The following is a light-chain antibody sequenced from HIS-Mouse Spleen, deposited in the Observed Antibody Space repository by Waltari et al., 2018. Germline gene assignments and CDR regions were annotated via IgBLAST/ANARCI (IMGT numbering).Light chain of an antibody. CDR1: SSDVGGYNY. V-gene: IGLV2-14*03. CDR2: DVS. CDR3: SSYTSSSFNVV. Sequence: QSALTQPASVSGSPGQSITISCTGTSSDVGGYNYVSWYQQHPGKAHKLMIYDVSNRPSGVSNRFSGSKSGNTAFLTISGLQAEDEADYYCSSYTSSSFNVVFGGGTKLTVL. J-gene: IGLJ2*01.